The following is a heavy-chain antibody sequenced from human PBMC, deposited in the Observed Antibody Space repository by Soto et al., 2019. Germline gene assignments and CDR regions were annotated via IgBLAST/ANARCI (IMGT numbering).Heavy chain of an antibody. CDR2: MSYDGSNK. CDR1: GFTFSSYA. J-gene: IGHJ6*02. CDR3: ARDLSVDSSSWYGYYGMDV. V-gene: IGHV3-30-3*01. D-gene: IGHD6-13*01. Sequence: PGGSLRLSCAASGFTFSSYAMHWVRQAPGKGLEWVAVMSYDGSNKYYADSVKGRFTISRDNSKNTLYLQMNSLRAEDTAVYYCARDLSVDSSSWYGYYGMDVWGQGTTVTVSS.